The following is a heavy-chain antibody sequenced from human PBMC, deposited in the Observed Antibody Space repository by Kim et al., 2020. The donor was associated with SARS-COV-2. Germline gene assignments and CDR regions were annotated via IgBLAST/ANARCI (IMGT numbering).Heavy chain of an antibody. CDR1: GGSFSGYY. CDR3: ARSIRFLEWLFSLWYFDL. Sequence: SETLSLTCAVYGGSFSGYYWSWIRQPPGKGLEWIGEINHSGSTNYNPSLKSRVTISVDTSKNQFSLKLSSVTAADTAVYYCARSIRFLEWLFSLWYFDLWGRGTLVTVSS. CDR2: INHSGST. V-gene: IGHV4-34*01. D-gene: IGHD3-3*01. J-gene: IGHJ2*01.